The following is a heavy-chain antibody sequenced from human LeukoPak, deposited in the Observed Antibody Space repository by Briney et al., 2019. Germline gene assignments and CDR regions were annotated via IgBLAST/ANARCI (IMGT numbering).Heavy chain of an antibody. D-gene: IGHD5-12*01. CDR3: ARGLPVWLPDYYYYMDI. CDR2: IYTSGST. Sequence: KPSETLSLTCTVSGGSISSYYWSWIRQPAGKGLEWIGRIYTSGSTNYNPSLKSRVTMSVDTSKNQFSLELSSVTAADTAVYYCARGLPVWLPDYYYYMDIWGKGTTVTVSS. J-gene: IGHJ6*03. CDR1: GGSISSYY. V-gene: IGHV4-4*07.